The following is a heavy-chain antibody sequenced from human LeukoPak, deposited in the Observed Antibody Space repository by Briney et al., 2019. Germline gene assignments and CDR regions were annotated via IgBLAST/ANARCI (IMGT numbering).Heavy chain of an antibody. CDR3: ARGGGFGFDY. CDR2: INHSGST. J-gene: IGHJ4*02. CDR1: GGSFSGYY. Sequence: SETLSLTCAVYGGSFSGYYWSWIRQPPGKGLEWIGEINHSGSTNYNPSLKSRVTISVDTSKNQFSLKLSSVTAADTAVYYCARGGGFGFDYWGQGTLVTVSS. V-gene: IGHV4-34*01. D-gene: IGHD3-10*01.